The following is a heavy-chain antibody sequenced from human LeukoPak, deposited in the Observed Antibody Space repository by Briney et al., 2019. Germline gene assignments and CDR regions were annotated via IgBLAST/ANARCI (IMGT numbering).Heavy chain of an antibody. V-gene: IGHV4-34*01. J-gene: IGHJ4*02. D-gene: IGHD1-26*01. CDR2: IHPSGTT. CDR3: ASQWEPKDY. Sequence: SETLSLTCAVYGGSFSGYYRSWFRQPPGKGLEWIGEIHPSGTTNYNPSLKSRVTISVDTSKNQFSLKLSSVTAADTAVYYCASQWEPKDYWGQGTLVTVSS. CDR1: GGSFSGYY.